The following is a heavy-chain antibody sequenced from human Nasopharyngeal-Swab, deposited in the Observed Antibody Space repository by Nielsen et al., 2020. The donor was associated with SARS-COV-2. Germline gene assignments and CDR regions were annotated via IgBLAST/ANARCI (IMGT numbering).Heavy chain of an antibody. V-gene: IGHV3-21*01. D-gene: IGHD3-22*01. CDR3: ARVSFDSSGYYSTGPQKY. J-gene: IGHJ4*02. Sequence: GESLQIACAASGFTFSSYSMNWVRQAPGKGLEWVSSISSSSSYIYYADSVKGRFTISRDNAKNSLYLQMNSLRAEDTAVYYWARVSFDSSGYYSTGPQKYWGQGTLVTVSS. CDR1: GFTFSSYS. CDR2: ISSSSSYI.